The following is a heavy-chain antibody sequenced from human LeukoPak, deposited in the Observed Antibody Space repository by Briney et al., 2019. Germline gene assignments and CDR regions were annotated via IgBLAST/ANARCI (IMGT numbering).Heavy chain of an antibody. CDR2: IYYGGST. CDR1: GGSISSYY. J-gene: IGHJ5*02. CDR3: ARIHYGGNSGWFDP. D-gene: IGHD4-23*01. V-gene: IGHV4-59*01. Sequence: PSETLSLTCTVPGGSISSYYWSWIRQPPGKGLEWIGYIYYGGSTNYNPALKSRVTISVDTSKNQFSLKLSSVTAADTAVYYCARIHYGGNSGWFDPWGQGTLVTVSS.